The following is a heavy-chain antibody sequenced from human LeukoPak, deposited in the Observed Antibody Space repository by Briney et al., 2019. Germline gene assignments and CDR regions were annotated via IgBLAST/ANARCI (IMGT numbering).Heavy chain of an antibody. CDR2: IYYSGST. V-gene: IGHV4-39*07. CDR3: ARTLSGIFDY. D-gene: IGHD3-3*01. Sequence: SETLSLTCTVSGGSISSSSYYWGWIRQPPGKGLEWIGSIYYSGSTNYNPSLKGRVTISVDTSKNQFSLKLSSVTAADTAVYYCARTLSGIFDYWGQGTLVTVSS. CDR1: GGSISSSSYY. J-gene: IGHJ4*02.